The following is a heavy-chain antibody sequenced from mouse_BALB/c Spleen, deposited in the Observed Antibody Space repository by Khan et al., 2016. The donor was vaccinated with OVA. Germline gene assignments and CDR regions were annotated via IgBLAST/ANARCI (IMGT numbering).Heavy chain of an antibody. Sequence: DVKLQESGTALARPGASVKMSCKASGYSFTSYWMHWVKQRPGQGLEWIGAIYPGISDTRYNQDFKGKAKLTAVTSASTAYMELSSLTNEDSAVYYCTRSYDSYYFDYWGPGTTLTVSS. V-gene: IGHV1-5*01. CDR2: IYPGISDT. D-gene: IGHD2-4*01. J-gene: IGHJ2*01. CDR1: GYSFTSYW. CDR3: TRSYDSYYFDY.